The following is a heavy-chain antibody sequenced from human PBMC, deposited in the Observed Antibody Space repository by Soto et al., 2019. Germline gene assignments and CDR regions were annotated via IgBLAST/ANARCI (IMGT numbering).Heavy chain of an antibody. V-gene: IGHV3-48*02. CDR1: GFTFSSYS. CDR2: ISSSSSTI. Sequence: GWSLRLSCAASGFTFSSYSMNWVRQAPGKGLEWVSYISSSSSTIYYADSVKGRFTISRDNAKNSLYLQMNSLRDEDTAVYYCARDIPYYDFWSGPANMFDPWGQGTLVTVSS. J-gene: IGHJ5*02. D-gene: IGHD3-3*01. CDR3: ARDIPYYDFWSGPANMFDP.